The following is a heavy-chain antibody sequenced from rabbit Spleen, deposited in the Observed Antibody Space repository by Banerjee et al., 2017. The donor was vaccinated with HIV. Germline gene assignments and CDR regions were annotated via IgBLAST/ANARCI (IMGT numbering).Heavy chain of an antibody. D-gene: IGHD4-2*01. V-gene: IGHV1S45*01. CDR3: ARDSGSIFSSYGMDL. CDR2: IEVGSSDFT. CDR1: GVSFSFSSY. J-gene: IGHJ6*01. Sequence: QEQLVESGGGLVKPGASLTLTCTASGVSFSFSSYMCWGRQAPGKGLEWIACIEVGSSDFTYFATWAKGRFTISKTSSTTVTLQVPRLTAADTATYFCARDSGSIFSSYGMDLWGPGTLVTVS.